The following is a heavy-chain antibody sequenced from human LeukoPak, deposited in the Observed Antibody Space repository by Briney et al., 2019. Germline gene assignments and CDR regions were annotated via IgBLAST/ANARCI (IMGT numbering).Heavy chain of an antibody. V-gene: IGHV1-2*06. CDR1: GYTFTGYY. Sequence: APVKVSCKASGYTFTGYYMHWVRQAPGQGLEWMGRINPNSGGTNYAQKFQGRVTMTRDTSISTAYMELSRLRSDDTAVYYCARTRASLRSYYYYMDVWGKGTTVTVSS. CDR2: INPNSGGT. J-gene: IGHJ6*03. D-gene: IGHD2-15*01. CDR3: ARTRASLRSYYYYMDV.